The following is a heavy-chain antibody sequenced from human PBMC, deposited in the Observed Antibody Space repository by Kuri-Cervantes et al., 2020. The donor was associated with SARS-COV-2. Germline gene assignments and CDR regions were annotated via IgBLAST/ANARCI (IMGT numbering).Heavy chain of an antibody. CDR3: TSNLAPVGATSY. J-gene: IGHJ4*02. Sequence: GGSLRLSCAASGFTVSSHYMSWVRQAPGKGLEWVSVIYSGGSTYYADSVKGRFTISRDISKNTVYLQMNSLRADDTAIYYCTSNLAPVGATSYWGQGILVTVSS. D-gene: IGHD1-26*01. CDR2: IYSGGST. V-gene: IGHV3-53*01. CDR1: GFTVSSHY.